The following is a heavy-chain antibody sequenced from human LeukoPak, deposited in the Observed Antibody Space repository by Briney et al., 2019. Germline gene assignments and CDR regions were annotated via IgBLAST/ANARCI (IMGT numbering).Heavy chain of an antibody. CDR3: ARGYYDSSGYYYLLDY. Sequence: PSETLSLTCTVPGDSINNYYWSWIRQPPGKGLEWIGYIYHSGSTNYNPSLKSRVTISVDTSKKQFSLKLTSVTAADTAVYYCARGYYDSSGYYYLLDYWGQGTLVTVSS. CDR1: GDSINNYY. J-gene: IGHJ4*02. V-gene: IGHV4-59*01. CDR2: IYHSGST. D-gene: IGHD3-22*01.